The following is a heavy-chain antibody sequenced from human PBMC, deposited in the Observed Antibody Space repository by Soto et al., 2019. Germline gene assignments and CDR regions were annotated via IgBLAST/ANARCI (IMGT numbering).Heavy chain of an antibody. CDR3: ERDSKAAPATGSDS. J-gene: IGHJ4*02. CDR2: VHSGGSA. Sequence: SETLSLTCNVFPASAHDYYWSWIRQTPGMRLEWIGFVHSGGSALYNPSFTSRVIISLETSKNQFSLTLTSLTAADSAVYYCERDSKAAPATGSDSWGPGALVTVSS. D-gene: IGHD6-25*01. V-gene: IGHV4-59*02. CDR1: PASAHDYY.